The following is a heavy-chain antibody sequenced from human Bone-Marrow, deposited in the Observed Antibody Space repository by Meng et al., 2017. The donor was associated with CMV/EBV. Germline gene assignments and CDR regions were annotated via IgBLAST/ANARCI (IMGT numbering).Heavy chain of an antibody. V-gene: IGHV3-33*06. CDR1: GFIFSDYG. CDR2: VWSDGSRK. D-gene: IGHD4-17*01. Sequence: GGSLRLSCAASGFIFSDYGMHWVRQAPGKGLEWVAVVWSDGSRKYYADSVKGRFSISRDNSKNRLYLQMNSLRVEDRGVYYCVKDQGSDDYGDLGWFDPWGQGTLVTVSS. CDR3: VKDQGSDDYGDLGWFDP. J-gene: IGHJ5*02.